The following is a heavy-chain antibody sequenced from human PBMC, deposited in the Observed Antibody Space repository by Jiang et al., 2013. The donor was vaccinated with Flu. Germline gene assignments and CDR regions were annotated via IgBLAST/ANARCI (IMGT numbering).Heavy chain of an antibody. J-gene: IGHJ2*01. D-gene: IGHD4-11*01. Sequence: LLKPSETLSLTCTLSGGSFRSYYWNWIRQTPGKGLEWIGDINDSGITNYHPSLTSRVTISMDTSKSQFSLKLNSVTAADTAVYYCARGKRSTVITPRLGDHWGRGILVSVSS. V-gene: IGHV4-34*01. CDR2: INDSGIT. CDR1: GGSFRSYY. CDR3: ARGKRSTVITPRLGDH.